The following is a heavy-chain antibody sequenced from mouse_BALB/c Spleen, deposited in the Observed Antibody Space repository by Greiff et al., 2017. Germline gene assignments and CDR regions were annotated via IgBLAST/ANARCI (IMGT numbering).Heavy chain of an antibody. Sequence: EVQLQRSGPGLVKPSQSLSLTCTVTGYSITSDYAWNWIRQFPGNKLEGMGYISYSGSTSYNPSLKSRISITRDTSKNQFFLHVNSVTTEDTATYDCARGAWFAYWGQGTLVTVSA. J-gene: IGHJ3*01. CDR3: ARGAWFAY. CDR1: GYSITSDYA. CDR2: ISYSGST. V-gene: IGHV3-2*02.